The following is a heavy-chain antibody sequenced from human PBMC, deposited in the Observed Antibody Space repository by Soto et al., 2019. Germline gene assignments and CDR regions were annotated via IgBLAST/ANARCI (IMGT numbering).Heavy chain of an antibody. CDR1: GFTFSSYS. CDR2: ICHDGSNK. J-gene: IGHJ6*02. V-gene: IGHV3-33*01. Sequence: GGSLRLSCAASGFTFSSYSMHWVRQAPGKGLEWVAVICHDGSNKYYADSVNGRFIISRDTYKNTLYLQMNSLRAEDTAVYYCARRRPLVLLWSSSRGNYGMDVWGQGTTVTVSS. CDR3: ARRRPLVLLWSSSRGNYGMDV. D-gene: IGHD3-10*01.